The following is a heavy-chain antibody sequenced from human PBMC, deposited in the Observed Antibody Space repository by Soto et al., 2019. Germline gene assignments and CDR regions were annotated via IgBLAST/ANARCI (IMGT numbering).Heavy chain of an antibody. J-gene: IGHJ4*02. V-gene: IGHV4-31*03. Sequence: PSETLSLTCTVSGGSISSGGYYWSWIRQHPGKGLEWIGYIYYSGSTYYNPSLKSRVTISVDTSKNQFSLKLSSVTAADTAVYNCARGVTLVRGVIHTPYFDYWGQGALVTVSS. D-gene: IGHD3-10*01. CDR3: ARGVTLVRGVIHTPYFDY. CDR1: GGSISSGGYY. CDR2: IYYSGST.